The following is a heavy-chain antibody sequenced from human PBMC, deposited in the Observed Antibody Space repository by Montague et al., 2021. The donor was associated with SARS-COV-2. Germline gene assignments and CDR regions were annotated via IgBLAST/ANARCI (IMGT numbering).Heavy chain of an antibody. CDR3: ARYWGTHLGENWFDP. J-gene: IGHJ5*02. V-gene: IGHV3-23*01. D-gene: IGHD2-21*01. CDR2: IRGSGSST. CDR1: GFTFSSYA. Sequence: SLRLSCAASGFTFSSYAMSWVRQAPGKGLEWVSGIRGSGSSTNYADSVKGRFTISRDNSKNTLYLQMNSLRAEDTAVYYCARYWGTHLGENWFDPWGRGTLVTVSS.